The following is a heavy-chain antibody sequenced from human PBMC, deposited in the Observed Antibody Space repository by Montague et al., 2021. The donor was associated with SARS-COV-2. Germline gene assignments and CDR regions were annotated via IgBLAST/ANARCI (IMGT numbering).Heavy chain of an antibody. J-gene: IGHJ3*02. V-gene: IGHV2-70*01. CDR1: GFSLSTSGMC. D-gene: IGHD3-10*01. CDR2: IDWDDDK. CDR3: ARGGNYYGSGRHAFDM. Sequence: PALVTPTQTLTLTCTFSGFSLSTSGMCVNWIRQPPGKALEWLALIDWDDDKYYSTSLKTRLTISKDTSKDQVVLTMTNMDPVDTATYYCARGGNYYGSGRHAFDMWGQGTMVTVSS.